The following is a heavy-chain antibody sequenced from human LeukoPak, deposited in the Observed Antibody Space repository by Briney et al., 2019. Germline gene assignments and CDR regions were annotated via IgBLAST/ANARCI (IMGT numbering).Heavy chain of an antibody. D-gene: IGHD5-12*01. Sequence: GGSLRLSCAASGFTFSSYAMHWVRQAPGKGLEWVAVISYDGSNKYYADSVKGRFTISRDNSKNTLYLQMNSLRAEDTAVYYCAREGGYSGYDFFDYWGQGTLVTVSS. CDR2: ISYDGSNK. CDR3: AREGGYSGYDFFDY. J-gene: IGHJ4*02. V-gene: IGHV3-30-3*01. CDR1: GFTFSSYA.